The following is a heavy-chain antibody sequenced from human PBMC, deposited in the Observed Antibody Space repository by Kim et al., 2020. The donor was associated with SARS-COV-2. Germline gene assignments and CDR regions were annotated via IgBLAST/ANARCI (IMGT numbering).Heavy chain of an antibody. CDR2: ISWDGGST. Sequence: GGSLRLSCAASGFTFDDYTMHWVRQAPGKGLEWVSLISWDGGSTYYADSVKGRFTISRDNSKNSLYLQMNSLRTEDTALYYCAKDIGLKYYYDSGSFDYWGQGTLVTVPS. CDR1: GFTFDDYT. CDR3: AKDIGLKYYYDSGSFDY. J-gene: IGHJ4*02. D-gene: IGHD3-22*01. V-gene: IGHV3-43*01.